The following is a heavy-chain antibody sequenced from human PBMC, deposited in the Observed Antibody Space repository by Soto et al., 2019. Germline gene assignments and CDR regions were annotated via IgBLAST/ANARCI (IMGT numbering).Heavy chain of an antibody. Sequence: SGPTLVNPTQTLTLTCTFSGFSLSTSGMCVSWIRQPPGKALEWLAPIDWDDDKYYSTSLKTRLTISKDTSKNQVVLTMTNMDPVDTATYYCARIPGIAVAGTLGPTGYYFDYWGQGTLVTVSS. CDR2: IDWDDDK. CDR1: GFSLSTSGMC. CDR3: ARIPGIAVAGTLGPTGYYFDY. J-gene: IGHJ4*02. D-gene: IGHD6-19*01. V-gene: IGHV2-70*01.